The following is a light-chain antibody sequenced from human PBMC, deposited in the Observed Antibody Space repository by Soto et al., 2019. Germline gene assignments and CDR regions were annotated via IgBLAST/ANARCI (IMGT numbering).Light chain of an antibody. CDR2: EVT. CDR3: TSYTITHIPVI. J-gene: IGLJ2*01. V-gene: IGLV2-14*01. CDR1: SNDIGADDF. Sequence: QSALTQPASVSGSPGQSITISCTGTSNDIGADDFVSWYQHHPDKTPTLIIFEVTYRPTGISHRFSASKSGNTASLTISGLEAEDEASYYCTSYTITHIPVIFGGGTQLTVL.